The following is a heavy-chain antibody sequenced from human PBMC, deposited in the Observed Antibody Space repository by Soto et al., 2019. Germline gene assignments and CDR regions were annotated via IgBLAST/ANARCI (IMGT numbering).Heavy chain of an antibody. CDR3: AKGGWYTSASRSDC. CDR1: GFTLSGVD. J-gene: IGHJ4*02. Sequence: QVQLVESGGGVVQPGTSLRLSCSASGFTLSGVDMHWVRQAPGKGLEWVAVMSYDGRNQYYADSVKGRFTVSRDSSKSTLYLQMNSLRAEAAAVYYCAKGGWYTSASRSDCWGQGPLVTLSS. V-gene: IGHV3-30*18. D-gene: IGHD6-6*01. CDR2: MSYDGRNQ.